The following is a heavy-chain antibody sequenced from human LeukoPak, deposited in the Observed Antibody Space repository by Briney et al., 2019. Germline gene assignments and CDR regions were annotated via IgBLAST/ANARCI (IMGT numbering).Heavy chain of an antibody. CDR2: IKTKGEGGTV. J-gene: IGHJ4*02. Sequence: GSLRLSCAASGFTCSDYYMSWIRQAQGKGLEWVGRIKTKGEGGTVDYAAPVKGRFTISRDDSKNTLYLQMNSLKTEDTAIYYCMSDLDNWGQGTLVTVSS. V-gene: IGHV3-15*01. CDR1: GFTCSDYY. CDR3: MSDLDN.